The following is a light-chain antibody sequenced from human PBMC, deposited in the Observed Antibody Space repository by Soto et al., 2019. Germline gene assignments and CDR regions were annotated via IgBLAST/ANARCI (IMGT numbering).Light chain of an antibody. Sequence: QLVLTQSPSVSGAPGQRVTISCTGSSSNIGAGYDVHWYQQLPGTAPKLLIYGNSNRPSGVPDRFSGSKSGTSASLAITGLQAEDEADYYCQSYDSRLSVVFGGGTKLTVL. V-gene: IGLV1-40*01. CDR1: SSNIGAGYD. J-gene: IGLJ2*01. CDR3: QSYDSRLSVV. CDR2: GNS.